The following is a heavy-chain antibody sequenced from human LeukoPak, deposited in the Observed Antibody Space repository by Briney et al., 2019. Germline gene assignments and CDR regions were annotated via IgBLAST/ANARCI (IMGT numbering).Heavy chain of an antibody. J-gene: IGHJ4*02. V-gene: IGHV1-69*06. Sequence: ASVKVSCKASGGTFSSYAISWVRQAPGQGLEWMGGIIPIFGTANYAQKFQGRVTITADKSTSTVYMELSSLRSEDTAVYYCAREGFHGRELFPTFDYWGQGTLVTVSS. D-gene: IGHD3-10*01. CDR2: IIPIFGTA. CDR1: GGTFSSYA. CDR3: AREGFHGRELFPTFDY.